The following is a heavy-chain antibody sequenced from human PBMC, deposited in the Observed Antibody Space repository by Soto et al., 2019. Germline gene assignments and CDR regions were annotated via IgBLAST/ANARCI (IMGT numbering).Heavy chain of an antibody. J-gene: IGHJ6*02. Sequence: GESLKISCQGSGYSFTSYWIYWVRQLPGKGLGWMGIIYLFDSDTTYSPSFQGLVAISADKSISTAYLQWSSLKASDTAMYYCARDTTNRCSSGSYYNVGGMDVWGQGTTVTVSS. D-gene: IGHD3-10*01. V-gene: IGHV5-51*01. CDR1: GYSFTSYW. CDR3: ARDTTNRCSSGSYYNVGGMDV. CDR2: IYLFDSDT.